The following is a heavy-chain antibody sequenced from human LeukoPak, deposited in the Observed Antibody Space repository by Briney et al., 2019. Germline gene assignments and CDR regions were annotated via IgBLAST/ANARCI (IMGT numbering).Heavy chain of an antibody. J-gene: IGHJ4*02. CDR1: GYTFTGYY. V-gene: IGHV1-2*02. CDR3: ARVIVGGAAADFDY. D-gene: IGHD6-13*01. Sequence: ASVKVSCKASGYTFTGYYMHWVRQAPGQGLEWMGWINPNSGGTNYAQKLQGRVTMTTDTSTSTAYMELRSLRSDDTAVYYCARVIVGGAAADFDYWGQGTLVTVSS. CDR2: INPNSGGT.